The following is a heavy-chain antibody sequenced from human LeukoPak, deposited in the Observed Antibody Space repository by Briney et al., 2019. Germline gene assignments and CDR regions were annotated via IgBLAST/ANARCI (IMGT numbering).Heavy chain of an antibody. CDR2: INHSGST. Sequence: SETLSLTCTVSSGSISSYYWSWIRQPPGKGLEWIGEINHSGSTNYNPSLKSRVTISVDTSKNQFSLKLSSVTAADTAVYYCARAYNWLPFDPWGQGTLVTVSS. V-gene: IGHV4-34*01. CDR1: SGSISSYY. D-gene: IGHD1-20*01. J-gene: IGHJ5*02. CDR3: ARAYNWLPFDP.